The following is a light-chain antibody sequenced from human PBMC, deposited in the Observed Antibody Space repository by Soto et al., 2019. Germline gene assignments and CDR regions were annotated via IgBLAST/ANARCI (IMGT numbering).Light chain of an antibody. CDR2: DAS. J-gene: IGKJ4*01. Sequence: EIVLTQSPATLSLSPGERATLSCRASQSVSTSLAWYQQKVGQAPKLLIYDASNRATDIPARFSGSGSGTDFTLTISSLEPEDFAVYYCQQCRDWLTFGGGPKVEIK. V-gene: IGKV3-11*01. CDR3: QQCRDWLT. CDR1: QSVSTS.